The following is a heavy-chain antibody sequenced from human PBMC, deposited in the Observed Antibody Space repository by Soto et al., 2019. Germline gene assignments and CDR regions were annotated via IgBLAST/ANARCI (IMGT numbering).Heavy chain of an antibody. CDR1: GGSISNYF. D-gene: IGHD3-22*01. J-gene: IGHJ4*02. Sequence: SEPLSLTCTVSGGSISNYFCNWIRQPAGKGLEWIGRIDNSGSTNYNPSLKSRITMSADTSRNQFSLKLNSVTAADTAVYYCARGGLGYYDSRGYYLMGVRPFDYWGQGTLVIVSS. V-gene: IGHV4-4*07. CDR3: ARGGLGYYDSRGYYLMGVRPFDY. CDR2: IDNSGST.